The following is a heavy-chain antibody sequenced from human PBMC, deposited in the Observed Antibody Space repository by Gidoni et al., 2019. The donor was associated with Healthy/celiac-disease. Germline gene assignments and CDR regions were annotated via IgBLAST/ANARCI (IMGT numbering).Heavy chain of an antibody. V-gene: IGHV3-53*01. CDR3: ARDAPIKVGTSPNY. D-gene: IGHD1-26*01. CDR1: GFTVSSNY. Sequence: EVQLVESGGGLIQPGGSLRLFCAASGFTVSSNYMSWVRQAPGKGLEWVSVIYSGGNRYYADSVKGRFTISRDNSKNTVYLQMNSLRAEDTAVYYCARDAPIKVGTSPNYWGQGTLVTVSS. J-gene: IGHJ4*02. CDR2: IYSGGNR.